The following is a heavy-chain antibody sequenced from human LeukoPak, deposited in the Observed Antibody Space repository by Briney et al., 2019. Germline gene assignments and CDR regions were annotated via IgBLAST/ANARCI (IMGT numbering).Heavy chain of an antibody. J-gene: IGHJ4*02. CDR3: ARADSSSLGFYY. V-gene: IGHV3-30*04. CDR2: ISYDGSNK. D-gene: IGHD6-13*01. CDR1: GFTFSSYA. Sequence: GGSLRLSCAASGFTFSSYAMHWVRQAPGKGLEWVAAISYDGSNKYYADSVKGRFTISRDNSKNTLYLQMNSLRAEDTAVYYCARADSSSLGFYYWGQGTLVTVSS.